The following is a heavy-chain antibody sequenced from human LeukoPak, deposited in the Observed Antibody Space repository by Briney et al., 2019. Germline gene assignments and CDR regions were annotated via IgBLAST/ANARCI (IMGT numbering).Heavy chain of an antibody. CDR2: MNPNSGNT. J-gene: IGHJ6*03. D-gene: IGHD2-2*02. CDR1: GYTFTSYD. V-gene: IGHV1-8*03. Sequence: ASVKVSCKASGYTFTSYDINWVRQATGQGLEWMGWMNPNSGNTGYAQEFQGRVTITRNTSISTAYMELSSLRSEDTAVYYCARGYCSSTSCYMPGKGYYYYMDVWGKGTTVTVSS. CDR3: ARGYCSSTSCYMPGKGYYYYMDV.